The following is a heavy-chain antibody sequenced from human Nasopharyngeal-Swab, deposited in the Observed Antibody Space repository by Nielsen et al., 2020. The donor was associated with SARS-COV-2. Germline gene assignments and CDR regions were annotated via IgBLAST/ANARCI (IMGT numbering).Heavy chain of an antibody. V-gene: IGHV1-2*06. CDR3: ARALSARTTFNCLGL. J-gene: IGHJ5*02. Sequence: ASVKVSCKTSGYIFTDYYIHWVRQAPGQGLEWMGRIDPNTGGTSSAQIFQGRVTMTRDTSISTVYIEVTSLTSDDTAVYYCARALSARTTFNCLGLWGQGTLVTVSS. D-gene: IGHD4-17*01. CDR1: GYIFTDYY. CDR2: IDPNTGGT.